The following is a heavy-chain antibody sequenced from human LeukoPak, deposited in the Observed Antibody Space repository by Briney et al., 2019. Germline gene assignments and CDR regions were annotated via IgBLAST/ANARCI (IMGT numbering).Heavy chain of an antibody. J-gene: IGHJ6*03. CDR3: ASVKRGYSGYDYYYYYYMDV. CDR1: GGSFSGYY. Sequence: KSSETLSLTCAVYGGSFSGYYWSWIRQPPGKGLEWIGEINHSGSTNYNPSLKSRVTISVDTSKNQFSLKLSSVTAADTAVYYCASVKRGYSGYDYYYYYYMDVWGKGTTVTVSS. CDR2: INHSGST. D-gene: IGHD5-12*01. V-gene: IGHV4-34*01.